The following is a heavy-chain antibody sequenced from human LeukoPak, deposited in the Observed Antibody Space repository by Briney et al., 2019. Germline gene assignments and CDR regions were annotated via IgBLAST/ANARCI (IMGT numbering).Heavy chain of an antibody. CDR1: GFTFSSYV. D-gene: IGHD6-19*01. J-gene: IGHJ4*02. V-gene: IGHV3-23*01. Sequence: PGGSLRLSCAASGFTFSSYVMSWVRQAPGKGLEWVSAISGSGGSTYYADSVKGRFTISRDNSKNTLYLQMNSLRAEDTAVYYCAKVVAVAGTRFLDYWGQGTLVTVSS. CDR3: AKVVAVAGTRFLDY. CDR2: ISGSGGST.